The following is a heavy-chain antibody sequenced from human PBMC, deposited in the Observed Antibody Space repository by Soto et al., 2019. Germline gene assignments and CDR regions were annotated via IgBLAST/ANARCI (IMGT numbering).Heavy chain of an antibody. Sequence: PSETLSLTCTVLGGSVSSSSSFWGWIRQSPGKGLEWIGSIYYSGTTYYNPSLKSRVTISVDTSKSQFSLKMRSVTAADTAVYFCARHPATSVTWFYGMDVCGQGTTVTVSS. V-gene: IGHV4-39*01. CDR2: IYYSGTT. CDR3: ARHPATSVTWFYGMDV. CDR1: GGSVSSSSSF. J-gene: IGHJ6*02. D-gene: IGHD3-22*01.